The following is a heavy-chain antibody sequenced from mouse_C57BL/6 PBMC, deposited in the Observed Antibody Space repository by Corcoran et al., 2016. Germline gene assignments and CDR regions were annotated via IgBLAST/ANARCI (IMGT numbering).Heavy chain of an antibody. J-gene: IGHJ3*01. D-gene: IGHD3-2*02. CDR3: ARSGTAWFAY. V-gene: IGHV9-3*01. Sequence: QIQLVQSGPELKKPGETVKISCKASGYTFTTYGMSWVKQAPGMGLKWMGWINTYSGVPTYADDFKGRFAFSLETSASTAYLQINNLKNEDTATYFCARSGTAWFAYWGQGTLVTVSA. CDR2: INTYSGVP. CDR1: GYTFTTYG.